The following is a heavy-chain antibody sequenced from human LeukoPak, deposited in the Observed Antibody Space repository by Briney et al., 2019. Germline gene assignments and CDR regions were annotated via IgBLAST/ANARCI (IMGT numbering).Heavy chain of an antibody. CDR3: ASLLYDSSDYTSDY. J-gene: IGHJ4*02. V-gene: IGHV1-18*01. CDR2: ISAYNGNT. CDR1: GYTFTSYG. Sequence: ASVNVSCKASGYTFTSYGISWVRQAPGQGLEWMGWISAYNGNTNYAQKLQGRVTMTTDTSTSTAYMELRSLRSDDTAVYYCASLLYDSSDYTSDYWGQGTLVTVSS. D-gene: IGHD3-22*01.